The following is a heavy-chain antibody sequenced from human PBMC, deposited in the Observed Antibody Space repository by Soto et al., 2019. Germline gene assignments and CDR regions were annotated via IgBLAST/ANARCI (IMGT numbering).Heavy chain of an antibody. CDR3: ASQPTYDTNDAFDI. J-gene: IGHJ3*02. Sequence: GDSLKISCKGSGYSFTSYWIAWVRQMPGKGLEWMGIIYPGDSDTRYSPSFQGQVTISADKSISTAYLQWSSLKASDTAMYYCASQPTYDTNDAFDIWGQGTMVTVSS. CDR2: IYPGDSDT. CDR1: GYSFTSYW. V-gene: IGHV5-51*01. D-gene: IGHD3-22*01.